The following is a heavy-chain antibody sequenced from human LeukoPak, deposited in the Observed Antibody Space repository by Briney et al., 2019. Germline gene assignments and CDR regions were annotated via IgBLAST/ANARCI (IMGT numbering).Heavy chain of an antibody. J-gene: IGHJ4*02. CDR3: ARTLGGLYSSSSDY. V-gene: IGHV3-30*01. Sequence: PGGSLRLSCAASGFTFSSYVMHWVRQAPGKGLEWVAVISYDGSNKYYADSVKGRFTISRDNSKNTLYLQMNSLRAEDTAVYYCARTLGGLYSSSSDYWGQGTLVTVSS. CDR2: ISYDGSNK. CDR1: GFTFSSYV. D-gene: IGHD6-6*01.